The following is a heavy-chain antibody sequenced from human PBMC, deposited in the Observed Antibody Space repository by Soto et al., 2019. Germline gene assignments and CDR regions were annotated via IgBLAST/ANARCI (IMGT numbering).Heavy chain of an antibody. V-gene: IGHV5-51*01. J-gene: IGHJ4*02. D-gene: IGHD4-17*01. CDR1: GYSFTSYW. CDR3: ARLHDYGAKRGYFDY. CDR2: IYPGDSDT. Sequence: PGESLKISCNGSGYSFTSYWIGWVRQMPGKGLEWMGIIYPGDSDTRYSPSFQGQVTISADKSISTAYLQWSSLKASDTAMYYCARLHDYGAKRGYFDYWGQGTLVTVSS.